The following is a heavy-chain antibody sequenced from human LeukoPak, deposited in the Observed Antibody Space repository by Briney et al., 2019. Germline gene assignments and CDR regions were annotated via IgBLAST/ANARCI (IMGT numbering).Heavy chain of an antibody. CDR1: GYTFTGYY. V-gene: IGHV1-2*06. CDR3: ATADVDTAMVLDY. Sequence: ASVKVSCKASGYTFTGYYMHWVRQAPGQGLEWMGRINPNSGGTNYAQKFQGRVTMTEDTSTDTAYMELSSLRSEDTAVYYCATADVDTAMVLDYWGQGTLVTVSS. D-gene: IGHD5-18*01. J-gene: IGHJ4*02. CDR2: INPNSGGT.